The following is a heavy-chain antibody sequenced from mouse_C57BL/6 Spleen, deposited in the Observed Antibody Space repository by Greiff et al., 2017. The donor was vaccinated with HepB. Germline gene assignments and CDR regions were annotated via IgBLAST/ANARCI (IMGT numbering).Heavy chain of an antibody. D-gene: IGHD1-1*01. CDR1: GYTFTSYW. V-gene: IGHV1-52*01. J-gene: IGHJ1*03. Sequence: QVQLQQPGAELVRPGSSVKLSCKASGYTFTSYWMHWVKQRPIQGLEWIGNIDPSDSETHYNQKFKDKATLTVDKSSSTAYMQLSSLTSEGYAVYYCARNGVTTVYPYWYIDVWGTGTTVTVSS. CDR3: ARNGVTTVYPYWYIDV. CDR2: IDPSDSET.